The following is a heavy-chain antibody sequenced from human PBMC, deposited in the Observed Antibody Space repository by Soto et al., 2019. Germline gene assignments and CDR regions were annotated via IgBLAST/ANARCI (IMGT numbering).Heavy chain of an antibody. J-gene: IGHJ6*03. CDR3: ARFLRAAGINFYYYYYMDV. D-gene: IGHD6-13*01. CDR2: MNPNSGNT. Sequence: GLEWMGWMNPNSGNTGYAQKFQGRVTMTRNTSISTAYMELSSLRSEDTAVYYCARFLRAAGINFYYYYYMDVWGKGTTVTVSS. V-gene: IGHV1-8*01.